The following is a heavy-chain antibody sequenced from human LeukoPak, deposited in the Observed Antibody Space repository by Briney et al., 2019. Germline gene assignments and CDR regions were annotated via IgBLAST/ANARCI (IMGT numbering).Heavy chain of an antibody. CDR3: ARGIADYGDHYYYYMDV. D-gene: IGHD4-17*01. Sequence: ASVKVSCKASGGTFSSYAISWERQAPGQGLEWMGRIIPIFGKADYAQKFEDRVTISTDESTSTAYMELSSLRSEDTAVYYCARGIADYGDHYYYYMDVWGKGTTVTVSS. J-gene: IGHJ6*03. V-gene: IGHV1-69*05. CDR2: IIPIFGKA. CDR1: GGTFSSYA.